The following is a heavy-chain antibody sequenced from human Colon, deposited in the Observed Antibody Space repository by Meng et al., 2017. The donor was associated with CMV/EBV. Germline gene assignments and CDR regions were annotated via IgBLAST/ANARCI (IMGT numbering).Heavy chain of an antibody. Sequence: ASVKVSCKVSGYTLTELSMHWVRQAPGKGLEWMGGFDPEDGETIYAQKFQGRVTMTEDTSTDTAYMEPSSLRSEDTAVYYCATGLNTVTTVLVYWGQGTLVTVSS. CDR3: ATGLNTVTTVLVY. D-gene: IGHD4-17*01. CDR2: FDPEDGET. V-gene: IGHV1-24*01. J-gene: IGHJ4*02. CDR1: GYTLTELS.